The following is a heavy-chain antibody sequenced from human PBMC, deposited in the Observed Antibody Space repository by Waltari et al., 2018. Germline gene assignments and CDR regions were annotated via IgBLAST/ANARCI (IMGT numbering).Heavy chain of an antibody. V-gene: IGHV4-61*09. CDR3: ARERIAATGTSLDY. D-gene: IGHD6-13*01. CDR2: IYTSGST. CDR1: GGSISSGSYY. Sequence: QVQLQESGPGLVKPSQTLSLTCTVSGGSISSGSYYWSWIRQPAGKGLEWIGYIYTSGSTNYNPSLKSRVTISVDTSKNQFTLKLSSVTAADTAVYYCARERIAATGTSLDYWGQGTLVTVSS. J-gene: IGHJ4*02.